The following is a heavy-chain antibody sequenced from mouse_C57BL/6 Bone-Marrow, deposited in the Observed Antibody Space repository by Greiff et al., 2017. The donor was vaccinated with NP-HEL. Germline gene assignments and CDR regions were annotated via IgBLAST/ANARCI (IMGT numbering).Heavy chain of an antibody. J-gene: IGHJ4*01. CDR3: ASGYGGAMDY. V-gene: IGHV1-54*01. CDR2: INPGSGGT. Sequence: VQLQESGAELVRPGTSVKVSCKASGYAFTNYLIEWVKQRPGQGLEWIGVINPGSGGTNYNEKFKGKATLTADKSSSTAYMQLRSLTSEDSAVYFCASGYGGAMDYWGQGTSVTVSS. D-gene: IGHD1-2*01. CDR1: GYAFTNYL.